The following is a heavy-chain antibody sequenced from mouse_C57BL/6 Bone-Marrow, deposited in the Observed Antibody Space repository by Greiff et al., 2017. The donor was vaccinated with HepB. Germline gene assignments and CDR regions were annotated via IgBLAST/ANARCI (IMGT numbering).Heavy chain of an antibody. V-gene: IGHV1-55*01. J-gene: IGHJ2*01. Sequence: QVQLKQPGAELVKPGASVKMSCKASGYTFTSYWITWVKQRPGQGLEWIGDIYPGSGSTNYNEKFKSKATLTVDTSSSTAYMQLSSLSSEDSAVYYCARRGIITTVVEYYFDYWGQGTTLTVSS. CDR3: ARRGIITTVVEYYFDY. CDR2: IYPGSGST. D-gene: IGHD1-1*01. CDR1: GYTFTSYW.